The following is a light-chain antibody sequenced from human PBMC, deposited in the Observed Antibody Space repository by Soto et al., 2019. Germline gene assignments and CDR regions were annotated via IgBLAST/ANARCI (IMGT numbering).Light chain of an antibody. J-gene: IGLJ1*01. Sequence: SVLTPPSSVSGAPGRSITISCTVTSSDVGGYNYVSSYQQHPGQAPKLMIYAVSNRPSGVSYRFSGSKSGNTASLTTSGLQAEDEADYYCSSYTLSSTYVFGTGTKVTVL. CDR3: SSYTLSSTYV. CDR2: AVS. V-gene: IGLV2-14*01. CDR1: SSDVGGYNY.